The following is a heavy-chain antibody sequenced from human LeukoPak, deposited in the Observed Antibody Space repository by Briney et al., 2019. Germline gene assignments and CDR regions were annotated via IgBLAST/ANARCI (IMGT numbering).Heavy chain of an antibody. CDR2: IYTSGST. V-gene: IGHV4-61*02. CDR1: GGSISSSSYY. CDR3: ARVSAVAGRHYYYYYYMDV. J-gene: IGHJ6*03. D-gene: IGHD6-19*01. Sequence: SETLSLTCTVSGGSISSSSYYWSWLRQPAGRGLEWIGRIYTSGSTNYNPSLKSRVTISVDTSKNQFSLKLSSVTAADTAVYYCARVSAVAGRHYYYYYYMDVWGKGTTVTVSS.